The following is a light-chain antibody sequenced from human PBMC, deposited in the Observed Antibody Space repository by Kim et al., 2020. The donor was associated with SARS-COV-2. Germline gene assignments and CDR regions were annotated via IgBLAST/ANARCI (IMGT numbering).Light chain of an antibody. J-gene: IGLJ3*02. Sequence: QAVLTQPPSASGTPGQRVTTSCSGGISNIGSNNVNWYQQVPGAAPRLLIYSNNQRPSGIPDRFSGSKSGTSASLAISGLQSEDEADYYCATWDDSLNGWVFGGGTQLTVL. CDR3: ATWDDSLNGWV. V-gene: IGLV1-44*01. CDR1: ISNIGSNN. CDR2: SNN.